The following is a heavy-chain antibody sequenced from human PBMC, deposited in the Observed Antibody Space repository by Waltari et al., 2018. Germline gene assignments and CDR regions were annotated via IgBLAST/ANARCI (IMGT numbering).Heavy chain of an antibody. Sequence: EVQLVESGGGLVQPGGSLRLSCAASGFTFSSYAMSWVRQAPGKGLEWVSAISGSGGSTYYADSVKGRFTISRDNSKITLYLQMNSLRAEDTAVYYCAKVLYCSSTSCPNDDYWGQGTLVTVSS. CDR2: ISGSGGST. V-gene: IGHV3-23*04. D-gene: IGHD2-2*01. J-gene: IGHJ4*02. CDR3: AKVLYCSSTSCPNDDY. CDR1: GFTFSSYA.